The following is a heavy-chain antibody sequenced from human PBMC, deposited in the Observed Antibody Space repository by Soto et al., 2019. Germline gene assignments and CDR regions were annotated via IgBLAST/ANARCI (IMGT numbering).Heavy chain of an antibody. D-gene: IGHD6-13*01. CDR3: AKNERYSSSWYGYYFDY. J-gene: IGHJ4*02. CDR2: ISGSGGST. CDR1: GFTFSSYA. V-gene: IGHV3-23*01. Sequence: GGSQRLSCAATGFTFSSYAMSWVRQAPGKGLEWVSAISGSGGSTYYADSVKGRFTISRDNSKNTLYLQMNSLRAEDTAVYYCAKNERYSSSWYGYYFDYWGQGTLVTVSS.